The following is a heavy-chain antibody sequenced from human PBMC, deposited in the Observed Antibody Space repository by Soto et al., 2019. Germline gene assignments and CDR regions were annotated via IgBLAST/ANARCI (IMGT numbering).Heavy chain of an antibody. Sequence: SVKVSCKASGGTFSSYAISWVRQAPGQGLEWMGEIIPIFGTANYAQKFQGRVTITADRSTTTAYMELTSLKFEDTAVYYCARGGDGSGSESVFDVWGQGTMVTVSS. CDR2: IIPIFGTA. J-gene: IGHJ3*01. V-gene: IGHV1-69*06. CDR3: ARGGDGSGSESVFDV. CDR1: GGTFSSYA. D-gene: IGHD3-22*01.